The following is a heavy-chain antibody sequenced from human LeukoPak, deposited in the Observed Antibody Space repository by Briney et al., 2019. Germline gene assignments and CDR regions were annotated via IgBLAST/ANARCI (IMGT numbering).Heavy chain of an antibody. J-gene: IGHJ5*02. CDR3: ARHYYYASGSYKLRWFDP. Sequence: NPSETLSLTCTVSGGSISSTNYYWGWIRQPPGKGLEWIGSIYYSGSTYYNPSLKSRVTISVDTSKNQFSLKLSSVTAADTAVYYCARHYYYASGSYKLRWFDPWGQGTLVTVSS. CDR1: GGSISSTNYY. V-gene: IGHV4-39*01. D-gene: IGHD3-10*01. CDR2: IYYSGST.